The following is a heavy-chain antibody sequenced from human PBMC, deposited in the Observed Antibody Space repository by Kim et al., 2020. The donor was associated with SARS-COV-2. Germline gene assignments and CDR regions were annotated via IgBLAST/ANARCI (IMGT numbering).Heavy chain of an antibody. CDR1: GFTFSSYG. Sequence: GGSLRLSCAASGFTFSSYGMHWVRQAPGKGLEWVAVIWYDGSNKYYADSVKGRFTISRDNSKNTLYLQMNSLRAEDTAVYYCARELQGRGVTVVTPITGYYYYGMDVWGQGTTVTVSS. CDR2: IWYDGSNK. D-gene: IGHD2-21*02. J-gene: IGHJ6*02. CDR3: ARELQGRGVTVVTPITGYYYYGMDV. V-gene: IGHV3-33*01.